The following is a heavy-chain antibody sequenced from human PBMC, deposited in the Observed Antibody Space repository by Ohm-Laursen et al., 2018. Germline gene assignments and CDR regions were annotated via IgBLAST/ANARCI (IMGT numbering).Heavy chain of an antibody. CDR2: IVVGSGNT. D-gene: IGHD5-18*01. J-gene: IGHJ3*02. Sequence: SVKVSCKASGFTFTSSAMQWVRQARGQRLEWIGWIVVGSGNTNYAQKFQERVAITRDMSTSTAYMELSSLRSEDTAVYYCAAEGYSYGVHAFDIWGQGTMVTVSS. CDR3: AAEGYSYGVHAFDI. CDR1: GFTFTSSA. V-gene: IGHV1-58*02.